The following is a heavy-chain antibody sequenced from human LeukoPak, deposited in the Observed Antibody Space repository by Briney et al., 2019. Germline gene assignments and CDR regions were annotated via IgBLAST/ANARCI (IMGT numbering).Heavy chain of an antibody. Sequence: GGSLRLSCAASGFTFSSYAMSWVRQAPGKGLEWVSAISGSGGSTYYADSVKGRFTISRDNSKNTLYLQLNSLRAEDTAVYFCAKDKAAGGTRGFDIWGQGTMVTVSS. CDR3: AKDKAAGGTRGFDI. V-gene: IGHV3-23*01. CDR1: GFTFSSYA. J-gene: IGHJ3*02. D-gene: IGHD6-13*01. CDR2: ISGSGGST.